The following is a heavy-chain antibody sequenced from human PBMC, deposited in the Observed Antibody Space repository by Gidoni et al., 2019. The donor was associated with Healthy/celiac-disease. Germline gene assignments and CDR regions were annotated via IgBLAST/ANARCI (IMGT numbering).Heavy chain of an antibody. V-gene: IGHV7-4-1*02. CDR2: INTNTGIP. D-gene: IGHD3-3*01. CDR1: GYTFPTYA. Sequence: QVQLVQSGAELKKPGASVKVSCKASGYTFPTYAIAWVRQAPGQGLEWMGWINTNTGIPTYAQGFTGRFVFSLDTSVRTAYLQISSIKAEDTAVYYCARATDDIGVCDFWSCFCPSFDYWGQGTLVTVSS. CDR3: ARATDDIGVCDFWSCFCPSFDY. J-gene: IGHJ4*02.